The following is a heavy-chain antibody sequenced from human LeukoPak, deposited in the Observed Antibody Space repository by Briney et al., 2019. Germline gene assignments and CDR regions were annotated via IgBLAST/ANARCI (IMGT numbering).Heavy chain of an antibody. CDR1: GFTFDDYA. J-gene: IGHJ4*02. V-gene: IGHV3-9*01. Sequence: SGGSLRLSCAASGFTFDDYAMHWVRQAPGKGLEWVSGISWNSGSIGYADSVKGRFTISRDNAKNSLYLQMNSLRAEDTALYYCAKDMSPHYYDSSGYYDYWGQGTLVTVSS. D-gene: IGHD3-22*01. CDR2: ISWNSGSI. CDR3: AKDMSPHYYDSSGYYDY.